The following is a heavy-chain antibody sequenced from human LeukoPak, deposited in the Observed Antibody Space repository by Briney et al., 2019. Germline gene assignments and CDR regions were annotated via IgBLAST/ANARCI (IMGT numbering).Heavy chain of an antibody. CDR2: ISHSGST. CDR1: GFTFSSYG. Sequence: GSLRLSCAASGFTFSSYGMIWIRQPPGEGLEWIGEISHSGSTNYNPSLKSRVTISVDTSKNQFSLKLSSVTAADTAVYYCARLSGYGSGSYYRSYYYYMDVWGKGTTVTISS. J-gene: IGHJ6*03. V-gene: IGHV4-34*01. CDR3: ARLSGYGSGSYYRSYYYYMDV. D-gene: IGHD3-10*01.